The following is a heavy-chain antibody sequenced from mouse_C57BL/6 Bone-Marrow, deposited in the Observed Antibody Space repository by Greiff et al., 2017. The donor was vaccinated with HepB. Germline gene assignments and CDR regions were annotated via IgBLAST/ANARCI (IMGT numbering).Heavy chain of an antibody. CDR1: GFTFSDYG. CDR2: ISNLAYSI. V-gene: IGHV5-15*01. CDR3: ARHVYCYDEDYAMDY. J-gene: IGHJ4*01. Sequence: EVQVVESGGGLVQPGGSLKLSCAASGFTFSDYGMAWVRQAPRKGPEWVAFISNLAYSIYYADTVTGRFTISSENAKNTLYLEMSSLRSEDTAMYYCARHVYCYDEDYAMDYWGQGTSVTVSS. D-gene: IGHD2-12*01.